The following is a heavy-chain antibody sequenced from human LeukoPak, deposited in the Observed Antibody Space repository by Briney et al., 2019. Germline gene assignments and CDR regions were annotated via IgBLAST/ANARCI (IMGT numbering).Heavy chain of an antibody. CDR3: TKDRGSTRYCYYMDV. D-gene: IGHD2-2*01. CDR2: MGYDGTHT. V-gene: IGHV3-30*02. J-gene: IGHJ6*03. Sequence: PGGSLRLSCAASGFTFSSYAMGWVRQAPGKGLEWLTSMGYDGTHTNYADSVKGRFTISRDTSKNTLYLQMNSLRPDDTAVYYCTKDRGSTRYCYYMDVWGKGTTVTVSS. CDR1: GFTFSSYA.